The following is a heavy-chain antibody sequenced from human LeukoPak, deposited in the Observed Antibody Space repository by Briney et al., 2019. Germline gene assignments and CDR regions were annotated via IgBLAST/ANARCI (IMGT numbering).Heavy chain of an antibody. CDR1: GGSFSGYY. Sequence: SETLSLTRAVYGGSFSGYYWSWIRQPPGKGLEWIGEINHSGSTNYNPSLKSRGTISLDTSKNQFSLELSSVTAADTAVYYCARERLAMVRGVTPKEAWGWFNPWGQGTLVTVSS. CDR2: INHSGST. D-gene: IGHD3-10*01. J-gene: IGHJ5*02. V-gene: IGHV4-34*01. CDR3: ARERLAMVRGVTPKEAWGWFNP.